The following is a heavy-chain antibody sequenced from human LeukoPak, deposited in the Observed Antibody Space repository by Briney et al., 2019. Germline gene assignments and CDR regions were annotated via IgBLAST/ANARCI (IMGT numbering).Heavy chain of an antibody. CDR3: ARGVPFYDFWSGYPLGWFDP. J-gene: IGHJ5*02. CDR2: IYTSGST. D-gene: IGHD3-3*01. CDR1: GGSISSGSYY. Sequence: PSETLSLTCTVSGGSISSGSYYWSWIRQPAGKGLEWIGRIYTSGSTNYNPSLKSRVTISVDTSKNQFSLKLSSVTAADTAVYYCARGVPFYDFWSGYPLGWFDPWGQGTLVTVSS. V-gene: IGHV4-61*02.